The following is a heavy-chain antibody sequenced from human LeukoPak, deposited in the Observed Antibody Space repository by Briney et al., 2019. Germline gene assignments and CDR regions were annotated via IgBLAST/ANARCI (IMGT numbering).Heavy chain of an antibody. V-gene: IGHV4-61*02. CDR3: ARASGSSWWGGYFQH. D-gene: IGHD6-13*01. CDR2: MYTSGST. Sequence: SETLSLTCTVSGGSISSGSYYWSWIRQPAGQGLEYIGRMYTSGSTNYNPSLKSRVTISVDTSKNQFSLKLSSVTAADTAVYYCARASGSSWWGGYFQHWGQGTLVTVSS. J-gene: IGHJ1*01. CDR1: GGSISSGSYY.